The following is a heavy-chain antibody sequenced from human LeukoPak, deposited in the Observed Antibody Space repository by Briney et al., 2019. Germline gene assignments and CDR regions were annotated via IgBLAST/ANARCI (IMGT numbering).Heavy chain of an antibody. CDR3: ARAMVRGVIKTLFDY. CDR2: ISSSSSTI. D-gene: IGHD3-10*01. CDR1: GFTFSSYS. Sequence: GGSLRLSCAASGFTFSSYSMNWVRQAPGKGLEWVSYISSSSSTIYYADSVKGRFTISRDNAKNSLYLQMNSLRAEDTAVYYCARAMVRGVIKTLFDYWGQGTLVTVSS. V-gene: IGHV3-48*04. J-gene: IGHJ4*02.